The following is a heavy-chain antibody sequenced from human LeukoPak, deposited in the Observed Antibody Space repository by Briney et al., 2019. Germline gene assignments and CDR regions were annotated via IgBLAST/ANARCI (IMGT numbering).Heavy chain of an antibody. CDR1: GGSISSYY. CDR2: IYHSGST. Sequence: SETLSLTCTVSGGSISSYYWSWIRQPPGKGLEWIGYIYHSGSTYYNPSLKSRVTISVDRSKNQFSLKLSSVTAADTAVCYCARAGDDSSGYYNYWGQGTLVTVSS. V-gene: IGHV4-59*12. D-gene: IGHD3-22*01. J-gene: IGHJ4*02. CDR3: ARAGDDSSGYYNY.